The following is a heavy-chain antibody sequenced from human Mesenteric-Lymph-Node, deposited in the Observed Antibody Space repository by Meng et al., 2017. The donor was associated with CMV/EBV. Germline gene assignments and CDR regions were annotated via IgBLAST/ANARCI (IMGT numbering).Heavy chain of an antibody. CDR1: GGTFSNYA. CDR2: IIPTLGTA. D-gene: IGHD3-22*01. Sequence: SVKVSCKAFGGTFSNYAVSWVRQAPGQGLEWMGGIIPTLGTATYAQKFQGRVTMTTDTSTSTVYMELRSLRSDDTAVYYCARYYDSSGSYYEDFDYWGQGTLVTVSS. J-gene: IGHJ4*02. V-gene: IGHV1-69*10. CDR3: ARYYDSSGSYYEDFDY.